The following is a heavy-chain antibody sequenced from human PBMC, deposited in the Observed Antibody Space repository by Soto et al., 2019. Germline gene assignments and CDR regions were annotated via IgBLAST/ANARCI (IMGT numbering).Heavy chain of an antibody. CDR2: VGGGGDNT. V-gene: IGHV3-23*01. CDR3: AMRDSGSGRSPPLINY. CDR1: GFTFSSYS. D-gene: IGHD3-10*01. J-gene: IGHJ4*02. Sequence: EVQLLESGGGLVQPGGSLRLSCAASGFTFSSYSMNWVRQAPGKGLEWVAGVGGGGDNTFYADSVKGRFTISRDDSQNTLYRQMNSLRSEDTAVYFCAMRDSGSGRSPPLINYWGQGTLVTVSS.